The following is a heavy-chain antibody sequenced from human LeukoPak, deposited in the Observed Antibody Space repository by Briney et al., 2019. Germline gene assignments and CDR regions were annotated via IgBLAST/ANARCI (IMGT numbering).Heavy chain of an antibody. J-gene: IGHJ4*02. D-gene: IGHD3-10*01. CDR1: GFSLSTSGMC. V-gene: IGHV2-70*11. Sequence: SGPALVKPTQTLTVTCTFSGFSLSTSGMCVSWIRQPPGKALEWLARIDWDDDKYYSTSLKTRLTISKDTSKNQVVLTMTNMGPVDTATYYCARIRTPYGSGSYYNFDWGQGTLVTVSS. CDR3: ARIRTPYGSGSYYNFD. CDR2: IDWDDDK.